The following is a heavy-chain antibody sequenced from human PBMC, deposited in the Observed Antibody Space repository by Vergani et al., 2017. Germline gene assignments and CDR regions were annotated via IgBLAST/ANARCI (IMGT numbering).Heavy chain of an antibody. J-gene: IGHJ6*02. CDR3: ASGKDTAMAIPTYYYYGMDV. V-gene: IGHV1-69*18. CDR1: GGTFSSYA. CDR2: IIPIFGTA. Sequence: QVQLVQSGAEVKKPGSSVKVSCKASGGTFSSYAISWVRQAPGQGLKWMGRIIPIFGTANYAQKFQGRVTITADESTSTADMELSSLRSEDTAVYYCASGKDTAMAIPTYYYYGMDVWGQGTTVTVSS. D-gene: IGHD5-18*01.